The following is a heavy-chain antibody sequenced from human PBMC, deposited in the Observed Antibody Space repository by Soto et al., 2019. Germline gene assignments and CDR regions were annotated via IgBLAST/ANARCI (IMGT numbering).Heavy chain of an antibody. D-gene: IGHD4-17*01. Sequence: GGSLRLSCVASGFTFSSYSMAWVRQAPRMGLEWVSIIGGGGVATYNTDSVQGRFTISRDNSRNTVYLQMNSLRADDAAVYYCAKGSSTMTRHLDYWGQGILVTVSS. V-gene: IGHV3-23*01. J-gene: IGHJ4*02. CDR3: AKGSSTMTRHLDY. CDR2: IGGGGVAT. CDR1: GFTFSSYS.